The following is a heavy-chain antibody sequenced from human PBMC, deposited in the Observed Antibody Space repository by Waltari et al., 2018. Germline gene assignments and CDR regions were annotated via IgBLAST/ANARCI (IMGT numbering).Heavy chain of an antibody. CDR1: GFTFSSYW. CDR3: ARDLYSSGWYLSPNYYYYYGMDV. Sequence: EVQLVESGGGLVQPGGSLRLSCAASGFTFSSYWMSWVRQAPGKGREWVANIKQDGSEKYYVDSVKGRFTISRDNAKNSLYLQMNSLRAEDTAVYYCARDLYSSGWYLSPNYYYYYGMDVWGQGTTVTVSS. J-gene: IGHJ6*02. D-gene: IGHD6-19*01. V-gene: IGHV3-7*01. CDR2: IKQDGSEK.